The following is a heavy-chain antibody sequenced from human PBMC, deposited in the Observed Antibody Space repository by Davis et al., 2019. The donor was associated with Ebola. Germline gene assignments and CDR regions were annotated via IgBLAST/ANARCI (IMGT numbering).Heavy chain of an antibody. CDR2: IYYSGST. V-gene: IGHV4-59*01. D-gene: IGHD6-13*01. J-gene: IGHJ6*02. CDR3: ARAVGAAGYYYYYYGMDV. CDR1: GGSISSYY. Sequence: PSETLSLTCTVSGGSISSYYWSWIRQPPGKGLEWIGYIYYSGSTNYNPSLKSRVTISVDTSKNQFSLKLSSVTAADTAVYYCARAVGAAGYYYYYYGMDVWGQGTTVTVSS.